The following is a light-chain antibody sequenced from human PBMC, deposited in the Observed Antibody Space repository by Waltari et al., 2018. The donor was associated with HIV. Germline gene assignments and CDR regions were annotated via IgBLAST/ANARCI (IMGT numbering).Light chain of an antibody. CDR3: TSYAGINPVA. J-gene: IGLJ2*01. Sequence: QSALTQPPSASGSPGQSVTISCTGTSSAVGRHAYFSWYQPHPCKAPKLLIYEVNQLPAGVPYRFSGSKSGNTASLTVSGLQAEDEAEYSCTSYAGINPVAFGGGTKLTVL. CDR1: SSAVGRHAY. CDR2: EVN. V-gene: IGLV2-8*01.